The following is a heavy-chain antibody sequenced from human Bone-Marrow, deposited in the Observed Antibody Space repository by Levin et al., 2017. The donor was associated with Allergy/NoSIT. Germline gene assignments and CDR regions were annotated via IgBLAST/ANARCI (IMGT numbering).Heavy chain of an antibody. Sequence: SQTLSLTCTVSGGSIRSAGYYWTWIRHHPGKGLEWIGYIFYSGTTYYNPSLKSRVSISLYTSENQFSLKLRALTAADTAVYFCASGRRIRRDYYTSDDYWGQGTLVTVSS. D-gene: IGHD5-24*01. V-gene: IGHV4-31*03. CDR3: ASGRRIRRDYYTSDDY. CDR1: GGSIRSAGYY. J-gene: IGHJ4*02. CDR2: IFYSGTT.